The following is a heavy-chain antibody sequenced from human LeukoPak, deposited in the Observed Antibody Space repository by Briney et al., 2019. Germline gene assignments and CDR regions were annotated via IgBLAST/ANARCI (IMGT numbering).Heavy chain of an antibody. CDR3: ARGLRLERSYYYYGMDV. CDR1: GGTFGSYA. Sequence: SVKVSCKASGGTFGSYAISWVRQAPGQGLEWMGGIIPIFGTANYAQKFQGRVTITADESTSTAYMELSSLRSEDTAVYYCARGLRLERSYYYYGMDVWGKGTTVTVSS. J-gene: IGHJ6*04. D-gene: IGHD1-1*01. V-gene: IGHV1-69*13. CDR2: IIPIFGTA.